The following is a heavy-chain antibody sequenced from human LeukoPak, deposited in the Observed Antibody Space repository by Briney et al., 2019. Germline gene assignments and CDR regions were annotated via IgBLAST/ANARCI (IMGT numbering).Heavy chain of an antibody. CDR3: AKAGWLLFDAFDI. Sequence: GGSLRLSCVASGLTFSSYAMSWVRQAPAKGLEWVSGISGSGGRTYYADSVKGRFTISRDNSKNTLYLQMNTLRVEDTAVYYCAKAGWLLFDAFDIWGQGTMVTVSS. V-gene: IGHV3-23*01. J-gene: IGHJ3*02. CDR1: GLTFSSYA. D-gene: IGHD3-22*01. CDR2: ISGSGGRT.